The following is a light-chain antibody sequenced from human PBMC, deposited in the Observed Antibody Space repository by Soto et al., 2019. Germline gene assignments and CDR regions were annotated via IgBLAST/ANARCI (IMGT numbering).Light chain of an antibody. CDR3: QQYNSYPLT. CDR2: DAS. CDR1: QAIGSW. Sequence: DIQMTQSPSSLSASVGDRVTITCRASQAIGSWLAWYRQKPGKAPTSLIYDASNLQTEVPSRFSGSGSGTDFTLTISGLQPEDSATYYCQQYNSYPLTFGGGTMVEIK. J-gene: IGKJ4*02. V-gene: IGKV1D-16*01.